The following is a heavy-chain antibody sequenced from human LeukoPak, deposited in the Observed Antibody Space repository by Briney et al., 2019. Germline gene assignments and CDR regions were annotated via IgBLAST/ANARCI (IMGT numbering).Heavy chain of an antibody. CDR2: IYSGGST. CDR1: GFNVNNNY. J-gene: IGHJ5*02. D-gene: IGHD6-13*01. Sequence: GGSLRLSCAASGFNVNNNYMNWVRQAPGKGLEWVSVIYSGGSTYYADSVRGRFTISRDISNNTLYLQMNSLRAEDTAVYYCARGPQYSSPPLRWFDPWGQGTLVTVS. CDR3: ARGPQYSSPPLRWFDP. V-gene: IGHV3-66*01.